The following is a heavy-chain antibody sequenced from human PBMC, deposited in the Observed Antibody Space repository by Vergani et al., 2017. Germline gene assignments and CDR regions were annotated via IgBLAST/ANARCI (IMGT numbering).Heavy chain of an antibody. V-gene: IGHV3-9*01. D-gene: IGHD1-1*01. CDR2: ISWNSGSI. CDR3: AKEMRTGGFDY. CDR1: GFTFDDYA. J-gene: IGHJ4*02. Sequence: EVQLVESGGGLVQPGRSLRLSCAASGFTFDDYAMHWVRQAPGKGLEWVSGISWNSGSIGYADSVKGRFTISRDNAKNSLYLQMNSLRAEDTALYYCAKEMRTGGFDYWGQGTLVTVSS.